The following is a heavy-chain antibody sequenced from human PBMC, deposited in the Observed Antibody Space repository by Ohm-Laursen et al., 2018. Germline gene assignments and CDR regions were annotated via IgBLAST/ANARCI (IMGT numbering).Heavy chain of an antibody. Sequence: SLRLSCAASGFTVSDAWMSWVRQAPGKGLEYVGRIKSKAAGETREYAKPVKGRFTILGDDSKNTLSLQMNSLKTEDTGVYYCSTDHFSWGQGTLVTVSS. J-gene: IGHJ5*02. CDR2: IKSKAAGETR. D-gene: IGHD2/OR15-2a*01. CDR3: STDHFS. V-gene: IGHV3-15*01. CDR1: GFTVSDAW.